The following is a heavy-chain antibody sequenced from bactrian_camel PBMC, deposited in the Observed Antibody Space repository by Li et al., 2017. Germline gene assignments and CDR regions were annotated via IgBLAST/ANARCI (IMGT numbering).Heavy chain of an antibody. CDR2: IWNGGGGT. D-gene: IGHD2*01. CDR3: AADYSTWAGCRSVSKSGGFSY. V-gene: IGHV3-3*01. J-gene: IGHJ6*01. Sequence: HVQLVESGGGSVQAGGSMRLSCAASGYTCSSNCMGWFRQAPGKEREGVAAIWNGGGGTYYAASVKGRFTISRDNSATTPYLQMNNLKPEDTAMYYCAADYSTWAGCRSVSKSGGFSYWGQGTQVTVS. CDR1: GYTCSSNC.